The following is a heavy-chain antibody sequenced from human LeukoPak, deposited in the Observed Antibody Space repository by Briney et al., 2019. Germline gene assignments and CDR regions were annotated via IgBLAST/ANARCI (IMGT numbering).Heavy chain of an antibody. CDR3: ARSGFGATNIYSYFDY. Sequence: SETLSLTCTVSGDSISSSNYYWGWIRQPPGKGLEWIGTVYDSGNTYYNPSLKSRVTTSVDTSKNQFSLKLSSVAAADTAVYYCARSGFGATNIYSYFDYWGQGTLVTVSS. D-gene: IGHD1-26*01. CDR2: VYDSGNT. CDR1: GDSISSSNYY. V-gene: IGHV4-39*07. J-gene: IGHJ4*02.